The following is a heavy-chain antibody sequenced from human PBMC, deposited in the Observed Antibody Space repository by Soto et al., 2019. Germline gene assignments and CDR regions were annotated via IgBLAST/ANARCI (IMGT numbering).Heavy chain of an antibody. Sequence: QVQLVQSGAVVKKPGSSVKVSCKASGGTFSSYGINWVRQAPGQGREWMGGIIPIFGTANYAQKFQARVTISAADSTSRAYMALSSLRSEDTAVYYCARAAQPRDYYYGLDVWGQGTTVTVSS. CDR2: IIPIFGTA. CDR1: GGTFSSYG. V-gene: IGHV1-69*12. CDR3: ARAAQPRDYYYGLDV. J-gene: IGHJ6*02.